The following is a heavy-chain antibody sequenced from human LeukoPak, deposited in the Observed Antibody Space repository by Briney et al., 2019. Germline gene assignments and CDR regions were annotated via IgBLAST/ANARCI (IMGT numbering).Heavy chain of an antibody. CDR1: GFIFSTHV. D-gene: IGHD2-8*02. CDR2: ISYDGSNK. Sequence: GGSLRLSCTASGFIFSTHVMHWVRQAPGKGLGWVAVISYDGSNKFYADSVRGRFTISRDNSKSTLSLQMNSLRAEDTAIYYCATYRQVLLPFESWGQGTLVTVSS. J-gene: IGHJ4*02. CDR3: ATYRQVLLPFES. V-gene: IGHV3-30*04.